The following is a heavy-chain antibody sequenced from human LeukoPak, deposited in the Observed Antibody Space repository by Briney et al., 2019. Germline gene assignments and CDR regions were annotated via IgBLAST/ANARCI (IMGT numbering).Heavy chain of an antibody. D-gene: IGHD6-13*01. CDR1: GDSISSYF. Sequence: SETLSLTCTVSGDSISSYFWSWIRQPPGKGLEWIGYVYYSGSTNYNPSLKSRVTISVGTSKNQFSLNLRSVTAADTAVYYCARGPFRDSSSWYYFDYWGQGTLVTVSS. CDR2: VYYSGST. V-gene: IGHV4-59*01. J-gene: IGHJ4*02. CDR3: ARGPFRDSSSWYYFDY.